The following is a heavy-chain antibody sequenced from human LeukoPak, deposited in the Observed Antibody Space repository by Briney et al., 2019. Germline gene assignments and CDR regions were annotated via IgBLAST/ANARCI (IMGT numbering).Heavy chain of an antibody. D-gene: IGHD6-19*01. CDR3: ARTQAVAGEDYFDY. CDR1: GDSFSSNSAA. CDR2: TYYRSKLYN. J-gene: IGHJ4*02. Sequence: SQTLSLTCAISGDSFSSNSAAWNWIRQSPSRGLEWLVRTYYRSKLYNDYAVSVKSRITINPDTSKNQFSLQLNSVTPEDTAVYYCARTQAVAGEDYFDYWGQGTLVTVSS. V-gene: IGHV6-1*01.